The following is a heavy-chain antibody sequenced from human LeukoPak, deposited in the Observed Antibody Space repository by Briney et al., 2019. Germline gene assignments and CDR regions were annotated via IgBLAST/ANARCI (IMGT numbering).Heavy chain of an antibody. J-gene: IGHJ4*02. CDR1: GGSFSGYY. CDR2: INHSGST. CDR3: ARDYYGGNSD. Sequence: PSETLSLTCAVYGGSFSGYYWSWIRQPPGKGLEWIGEINHSGSTNYNPSLKSRVTISEDTSKNQFSLKLSSVTAADTAVYYCARDYYGGNSDWGQGTLVTVSS. D-gene: IGHD4-23*01. V-gene: IGHV4-34*01.